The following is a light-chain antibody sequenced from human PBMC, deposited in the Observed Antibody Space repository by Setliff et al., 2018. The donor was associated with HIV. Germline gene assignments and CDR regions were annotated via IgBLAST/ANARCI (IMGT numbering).Light chain of an antibody. CDR3: NSYTSSDTYV. J-gene: IGLJ1*01. V-gene: IGLV2-14*03. CDR1: SNDIGSHNY. CDR2: DVA. Sequence: QSVLTQPASVSGSPGQSITISCNGTSNDIGSHNYVSWYQQHPGKAPKLLIYDVAQRPSGGSSRFSGSKSGDTASLTISGLQTEDEADYYCNSYTSSDTYVFGTGTKVTVL.